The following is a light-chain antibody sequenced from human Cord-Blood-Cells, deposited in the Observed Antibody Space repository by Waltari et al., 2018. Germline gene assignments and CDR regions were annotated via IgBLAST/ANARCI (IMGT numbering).Light chain of an antibody. CDR1: QSVLYSSNNKNY. CDR2: CAS. Sequence: DIVMTQSPDSLAVSLGERATINCKSSQSVLYSSNNKNYLAWYQQKPGQPPKLLIYCASTRESGVPDRFSGSGSGTDFTLTISSVQAEDVAVYYCQQYYSTPFTFGPGTKVDIK. V-gene: IGKV4-1*01. CDR3: QQYYSTPFT. J-gene: IGKJ3*01.